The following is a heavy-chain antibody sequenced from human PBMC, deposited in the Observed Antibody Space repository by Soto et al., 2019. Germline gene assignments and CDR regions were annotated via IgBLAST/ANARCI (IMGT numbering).Heavy chain of an antibody. J-gene: IGHJ4*02. Sequence: QLQLQESGPGLVKPSETLSLTCTVSGGSISSSSYYWGWIRQPPGKGLEWIGSIYYSGSTYYNPSLESRVTIYVDTSKNQFSLKLSSVTAADTAVYYCARHLMKVSGGDDYSNYVRWTPFDYWGQGTLVTVSS. CDR1: GGSISSSSYY. CDR3: ARHLMKVSGGDDYSNYVRWTPFDY. CDR2: IYYSGST. V-gene: IGHV4-39*01. D-gene: IGHD4-4*01.